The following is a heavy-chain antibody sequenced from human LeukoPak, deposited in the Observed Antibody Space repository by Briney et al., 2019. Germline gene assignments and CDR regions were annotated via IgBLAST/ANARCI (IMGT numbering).Heavy chain of an antibody. CDR1: GFTLSDHN. CDR3: AREGYNYGSDAFDI. J-gene: IGHJ3*02. Sequence: QAGGSLRLSCVASGFTLSDHNMDWVRQATGKGLEWVGRSRKRGNKYVTENAASVKGIFTISRDDSNNSLYLQMNSLRTEDTAVYYCAREGYNYGSDAFDIWGQGTMVTVSS. V-gene: IGHV3-72*01. D-gene: IGHD5-18*01. CDR2: SRKRGNKYVT.